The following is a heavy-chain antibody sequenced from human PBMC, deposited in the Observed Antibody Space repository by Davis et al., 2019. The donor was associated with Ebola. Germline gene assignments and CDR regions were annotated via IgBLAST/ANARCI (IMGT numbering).Heavy chain of an antibody. CDR2: IYYSGST. CDR1: GGSISNYY. J-gene: IGHJ4*02. CDR3: ARDYYDSSGYLFYFES. D-gene: IGHD3-22*01. V-gene: IGHV4-59*12. Sequence: SETLSLTCTVSGGSISNYYWSWIRQPPGKGLEWIGYIYYSGSTNYNPSLKSRVTISVDKSKNQFSLKLSSVTAADTAVYYCARDYYDSSGYLFYFESWGQGTLVTVSS.